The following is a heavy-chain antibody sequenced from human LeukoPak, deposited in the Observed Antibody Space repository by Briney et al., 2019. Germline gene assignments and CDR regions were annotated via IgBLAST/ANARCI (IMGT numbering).Heavy chain of an antibody. J-gene: IGHJ4*02. CDR1: GYIFTRYG. V-gene: IGHV1-18*04. CDR3: ARDFSLGLCSGLSCFLFNY. CDR2: ISAHYGNT. D-gene: IGHD2-15*01. Sequence: ASVKVSCKASGYIFTRYGISWVRQAPGQGLEWMGWISAHYGNTNYAQKFQDRVTMTTDTSTNTAYMELRSLRPDDTAVYYCARDFSLGLCSGLSCFLFNYGAQGSLVT.